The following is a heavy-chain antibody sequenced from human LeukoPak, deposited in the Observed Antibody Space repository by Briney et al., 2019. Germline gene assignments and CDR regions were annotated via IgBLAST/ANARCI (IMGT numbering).Heavy chain of an antibody. V-gene: IGHV3-23*01. Sequence: PGGSLRLSCVASGVTLSNYAMSWARQAPGKGLEWVSGISSSGSGGNTYYADSVKGRFTISRGNSKNTLYLQMNSLRAEDTAVYYCAKRLIYSSGGDYYYYYGMDVWGQGTTVTVSS. CDR2: ISSSGSGGNT. CDR1: GVTLSNYA. CDR3: AKRLIYSSGGDYYYYYGMDV. D-gene: IGHD6-19*01. J-gene: IGHJ6*02.